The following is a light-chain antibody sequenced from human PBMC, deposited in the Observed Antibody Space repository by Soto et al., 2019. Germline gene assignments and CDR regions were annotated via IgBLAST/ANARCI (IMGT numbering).Light chain of an antibody. CDR3: QQYGSSPPWT. CDR2: GAS. J-gene: IGKJ1*01. CDR1: QSVSSSY. Sequence: EIVLTQSPGTLSLSPGERATLSCRASQSVSSSYLAWYQQKPGQAPRLLIYGASSRATGIPDRFSGSGSGIDFTLTISRLEPEDFAVYYRQQYGSSPPWTFGQGTKVEIK. V-gene: IGKV3-20*01.